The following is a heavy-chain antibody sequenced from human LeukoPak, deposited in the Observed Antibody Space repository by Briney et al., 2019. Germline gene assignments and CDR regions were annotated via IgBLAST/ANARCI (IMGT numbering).Heavy chain of an antibody. CDR2: IYSDNT. V-gene: IGHV3-66*03. J-gene: IGHJ4*02. CDR3: VRDFEWGFDH. D-gene: IGHD3-3*01. CDR1: GFTVSSNS. Sequence: PGGSLRLSCTVSGFTVSSNSMSWVRQAPGKGLEWVSFIYSDNTHYSDSVKGRFTISRDNSKSTQYLQMNSLRAEDTALYYCVRDFEWGFDHWGQGTLVTVSS.